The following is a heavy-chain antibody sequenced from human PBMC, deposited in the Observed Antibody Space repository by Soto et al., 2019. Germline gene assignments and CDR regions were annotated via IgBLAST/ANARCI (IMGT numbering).Heavy chain of an antibody. Sequence: QMQLVESGGGVVQPGGSLRLSCGSSGFSFSFYGMHWVRQAPGKGLEWVAFIWYDGTSKFYADSVKGRFTISRDNSKTTLFLEMNSLRAEDTAVYYCARDGTPQRYREKNYYNHYSGMDAWGQGTTVLVSS. CDR2: IWYDGTSK. D-gene: IGHD3-9*01. CDR1: GFSFSFYG. V-gene: IGHV3-33*01. J-gene: IGHJ6*02. CDR3: ARDGTPQRYREKNYYNHYSGMDA.